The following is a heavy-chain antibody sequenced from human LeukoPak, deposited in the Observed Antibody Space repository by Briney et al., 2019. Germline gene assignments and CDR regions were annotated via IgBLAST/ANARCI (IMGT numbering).Heavy chain of an antibody. CDR1: GFTFDDYS. CDR3: AKDDAWLRFGE. V-gene: IGHV3-20*04. Sequence: GGSLRLSCAASGFTFDDYSMTWVRQAPGKGLEWVSGINWNGGSTGYADSVKGRFTISRDNSKNTLYLEVISLTAEDTAVYYCAKDDAWLRFGEWSQGTLVTVSS. D-gene: IGHD3-10*01. CDR2: INWNGGST. J-gene: IGHJ4*02.